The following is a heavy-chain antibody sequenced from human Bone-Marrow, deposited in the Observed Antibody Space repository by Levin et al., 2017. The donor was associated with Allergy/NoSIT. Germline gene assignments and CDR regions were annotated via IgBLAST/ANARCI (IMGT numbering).Heavy chain of an antibody. Sequence: RSSETLSLTCTVSGGSVNSAHYYWTWIRQPPGKGLEWIGHIYYSGSSSSNPSLKSRVTISLATSTNQFSLNLSSVTAADTAVYYCARDTCGSWRDGFDIWGQGTMVAVSS. J-gene: IGHJ3*02. CDR2: IYYSGSS. CDR1: GGSVNSAHYY. D-gene: IGHD3-3*01. CDR3: ARDTCGSWRDGFDI. V-gene: IGHV4-61*01.